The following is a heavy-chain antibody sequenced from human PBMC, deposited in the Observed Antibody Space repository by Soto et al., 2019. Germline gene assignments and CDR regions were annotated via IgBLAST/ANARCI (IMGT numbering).Heavy chain of an antibody. CDR2: ISGNGEVI. V-gene: IGHV3-11*01. D-gene: IGHD4-17*01. CDR1: GFIFRDYY. J-gene: IGHJ4*02. Sequence: GGPLRLSCAASGFIFRDYYIHWIRRAPGKGLEWISYISGNGEVIQYAASARGRFTISRDNAENSVYLEMESLRDEDTALYYCARDVDADFRTDFDYWGRGTLVTVSS. CDR3: ARDVDADFRTDFDY.